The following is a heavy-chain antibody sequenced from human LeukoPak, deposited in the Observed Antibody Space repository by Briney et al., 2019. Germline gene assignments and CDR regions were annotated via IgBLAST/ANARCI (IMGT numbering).Heavy chain of an antibody. D-gene: IGHD3-22*01. J-gene: IGHJ4*02. CDR2: ISYDGSNK. Sequence: PGGSLRLSCAASGFTFSSYAMHWVRQAPGKGLEWVAVISYDGSNKYYADSVKGRFTISRDNSKNTLYLQMNSLRAEDTAVYYCARDPHPYYYDSSGYCDYWGQGTLVTVSS. CDR3: ARDPHPYYYDSSGYCDY. CDR1: GFTFSSYA. V-gene: IGHV3-30*04.